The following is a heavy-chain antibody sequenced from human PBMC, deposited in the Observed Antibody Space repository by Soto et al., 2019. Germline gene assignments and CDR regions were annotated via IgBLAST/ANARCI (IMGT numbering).Heavy chain of an antibody. J-gene: IGHJ5*02. Sequence: TLSLTCTVTGGSISSGGYYWSWIRQHPGKGLEWIGYIYHSGSTYYNPSLKSRVAISVDRSKNQFSLNLSSVTAADTAVYYCARIGEFCISASCRWFDPWGQGTLVTVPS. CDR2: IYHSGST. D-gene: IGHD2-2*01. CDR1: GGSISSGGYY. CDR3: ARIGEFCISASCRWFDP. V-gene: IGHV4-30-2*01.